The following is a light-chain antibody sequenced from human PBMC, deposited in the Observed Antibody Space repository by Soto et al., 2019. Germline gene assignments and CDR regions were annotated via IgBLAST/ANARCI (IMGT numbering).Light chain of an antibody. J-gene: IGKJ3*01. V-gene: IGKV3-20*01. Sequence: EIVLTQSPGTLSLSPGERAILSCRASQSLSSSFLAWYQQKPGQAPRLLMYGASHRATGIPDRFSGSGSGTDFTLTISRLEPEDFAVYYCQQYVLGLTFGPGTKVDIK. CDR2: GAS. CDR1: QSLSSSF. CDR3: QQYVLGLT.